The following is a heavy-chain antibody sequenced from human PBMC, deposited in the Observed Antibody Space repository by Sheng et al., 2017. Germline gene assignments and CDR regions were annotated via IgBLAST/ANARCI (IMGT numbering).Heavy chain of an antibody. Sequence: QLQLQESDPGLVKPSETLSLTCTVSGGSISSSSYYWGWIRQPPGKGLEWIGSIYYSGSTYYNPSLKSRVTISVDTSKNQFSLKLSSVTAADTAVYYCARASLGVDAFDIWGQGTMVTVSS. V-gene: IGHV4-39*07. D-gene: IGHD3-3*01. CDR2: IYYSGST. J-gene: IGHJ3*02. CDR1: GGSISSSSYY. CDR3: ARASLGVDAFDI.